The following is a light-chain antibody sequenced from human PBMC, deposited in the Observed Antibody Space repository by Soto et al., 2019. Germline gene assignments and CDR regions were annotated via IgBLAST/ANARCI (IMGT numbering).Light chain of an antibody. CDR2: GAS. Sequence: EIVMTQSPATLSVSPGERATLSCRASQSVSSNLAWYQQTPGQAPRLLLYGASTSATGIPARFSGSGSGTEFTLTISSLQSADFAVYYCPHYNNWPRTFGQGTKVEIK. CDR3: PHYNNWPRT. CDR1: QSVSSN. V-gene: IGKV3-15*01. J-gene: IGKJ1*01.